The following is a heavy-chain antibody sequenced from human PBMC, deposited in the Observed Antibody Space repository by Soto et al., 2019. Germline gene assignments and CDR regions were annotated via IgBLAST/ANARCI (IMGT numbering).Heavy chain of an antibody. D-gene: IGHD3-10*01. Sequence: LRLSCAASGFTFSSYAMSWVRQAPGKGLEWVSAISGSGGSTYYADSAKGRFTISRDNSKNTLYLQMNSLRAEDTAVYYCAKGTTNPENYYYYYYMDVWGKGTTVTVSS. CDR1: GFTFSSYA. CDR2: ISGSGGST. V-gene: IGHV3-23*01. J-gene: IGHJ6*03. CDR3: AKGTTNPENYYYYYYMDV.